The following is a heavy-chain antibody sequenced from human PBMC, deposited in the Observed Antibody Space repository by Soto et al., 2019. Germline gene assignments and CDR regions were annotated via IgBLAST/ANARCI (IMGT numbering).Heavy chain of an antibody. D-gene: IGHD3-22*01. CDR1: GGSISSGGYY. V-gene: IGHV4-31*03. CDR3: ARGQVVVIHYGYAFDI. CDR2: IYYSGST. J-gene: IGHJ3*02. Sequence: QVQLQESGPGLVKPSQTLSLTCTVSGGSISSGGYYWSWIRQHPGKGLEWIGYIYYSGSTYYNPSLKSRVTISVDTSKNQFSLKLSSVTAADTAVYYCARGQVVVIHYGYAFDIWGQGTMVTVSS.